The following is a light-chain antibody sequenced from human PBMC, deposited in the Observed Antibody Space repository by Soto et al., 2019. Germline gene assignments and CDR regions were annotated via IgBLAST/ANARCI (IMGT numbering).Light chain of an antibody. Sequence: DIKMPQSPSTLSASVGDRVTIPCRASQSISGWLAWYQQKPGKAPKLLIYKASTLESGVPSRFSGSGSGTEFTLTISSLKPDDFATYYCQQYVRYRTFGQGTKVDI. CDR3: QQYVRYRT. J-gene: IGKJ1*01. CDR2: KAS. CDR1: QSISGW. V-gene: IGKV1-5*03.